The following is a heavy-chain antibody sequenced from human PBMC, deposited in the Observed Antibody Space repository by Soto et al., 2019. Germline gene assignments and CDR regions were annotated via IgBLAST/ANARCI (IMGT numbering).Heavy chain of an antibody. D-gene: IGHD6-19*01. CDR2: ISYDGNKK. Sequence: QVQLVESGGGVVKPGGSLRLSCAASGFKFNTYAMPWFRRAPGKGLKWLAEISYDGNKKYYADSVKGRFTISRDNSKNTLYLQMNSLRTEDTAIYYCARDGYDSDASNGGWFDPWGQGTLATVSS. V-gene: IGHV3-30-3*01. CDR3: ARDGYDSDASNGGWFDP. J-gene: IGHJ5*02. CDR1: GFKFNTYA.